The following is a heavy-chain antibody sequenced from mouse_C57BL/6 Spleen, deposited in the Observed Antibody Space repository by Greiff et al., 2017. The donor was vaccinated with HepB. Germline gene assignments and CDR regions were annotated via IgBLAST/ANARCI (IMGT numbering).Heavy chain of an antibody. CDR1: GFNTKDYY. J-gene: IGHJ2*01. D-gene: IGHD1-1*01. V-gene: IGHV14-2*01. CDR3: ARNYGSRYYFDY. CDR2: IDPEDGET. Sequence: EVKVVESGAELVKPGASVKLSCTASGFNTKDYYMHWVKQRTEQGLEWIGRIDPEDGETKYAPKFQGKATITADTSSNTAYLQLSSLTSEDTAVYYCARNYGSRYYFDYWGQGTTLTVSS.